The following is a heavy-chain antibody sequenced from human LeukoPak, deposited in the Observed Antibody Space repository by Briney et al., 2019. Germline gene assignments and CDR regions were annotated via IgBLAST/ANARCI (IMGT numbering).Heavy chain of an antibody. V-gene: IGHV4-4*07. CDR1: GGSISSYY. CDR3: AREYGDFDY. CDR2: INPSGST. Sequence: SETLSLTCTVSGGSISSYYWSWIRQPPGKGLEWIGRINPSGSTNYNPSLKSRLTMSVDMSKSQFSLELSSVTAADTAIYYCAREYGDFDYWGQGTLVTVSS. D-gene: IGHD4-17*01. J-gene: IGHJ4*02.